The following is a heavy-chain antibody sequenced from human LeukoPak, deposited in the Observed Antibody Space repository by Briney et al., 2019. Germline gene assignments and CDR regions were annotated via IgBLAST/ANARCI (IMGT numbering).Heavy chain of an antibody. CDR2: IYYSGST. Sequence: SETLSLTCTVSGGSISSSSYYWGWIRQPPGKGLEWIGSIYYSGSTYYNPSLKSRVTISVDTSKNQFSPKLSSVTAADTAVYYCARAVGGTKYYYDSTGDAFDIWGQGAMVTVSS. D-gene: IGHD3-22*01. CDR3: ARAVGGTKYYYDSTGDAFDI. V-gene: IGHV4-39*07. CDR1: GGSISSSSYY. J-gene: IGHJ3*02.